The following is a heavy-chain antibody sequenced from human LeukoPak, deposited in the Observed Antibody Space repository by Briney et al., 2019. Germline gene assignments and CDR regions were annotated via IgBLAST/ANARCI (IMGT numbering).Heavy chain of an antibody. CDR1: GGSIASSSYY. V-gene: IGHV4-39*07. CDR2: VFRTGTT. J-gene: IGHJ4*02. CDR3: ARGSHGGNSDYFDY. D-gene: IGHD4-23*01. Sequence: SETLSLTCSVSGGSIASSSYYWGWIRQPPGKGLEWIGSVFRTGTTYYSASLKSRVTISVDTSKNQFSLKLSSVTAADTAVYYCARGSHGGNSDYFDYWGQGTLVTVSS.